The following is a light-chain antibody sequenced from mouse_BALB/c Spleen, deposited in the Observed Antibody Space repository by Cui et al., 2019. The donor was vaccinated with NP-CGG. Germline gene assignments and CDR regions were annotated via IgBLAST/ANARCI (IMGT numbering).Light chain of an antibody. CDR1: TGAVTTSNY. V-gene: IGLV1*01. CDR3: ALWYSNHWV. Sequence: QTLLTQESALTTSPGETVTLTCRSSTGAVTTSNYANWVQEKSDHLFTGLIGGTKNRVPGVPARFSGSLIGDKAALTITGAQTEDEAIYFCALWYSNHWVFGGGTKLTVL. J-gene: IGLJ1*01. CDR2: GTK.